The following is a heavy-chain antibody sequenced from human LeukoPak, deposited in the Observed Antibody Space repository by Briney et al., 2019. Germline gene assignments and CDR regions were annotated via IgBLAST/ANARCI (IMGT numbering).Heavy chain of an antibody. CDR1: GGSISSYY. CDR3: ARVTGYVIEDYFDY. D-gene: IGHD3-22*01. Sequence: SETLSLTCTVSGGSISSYYWSWIRQPPGKGVEWIGYIYYSGSTNYNPSLKSRVTISVDTSKNQFSLKLSSVAAADTAMYYCARVTGYVIEDYFDYWGQGTLVTVSS. J-gene: IGHJ4*02. CDR2: IYYSGST. V-gene: IGHV4-59*01.